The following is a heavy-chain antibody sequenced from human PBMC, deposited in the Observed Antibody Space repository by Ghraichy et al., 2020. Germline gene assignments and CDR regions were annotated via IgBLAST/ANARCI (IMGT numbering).Heavy chain of an antibody. CDR3: ARDFGGYAGGDWFDP. D-gene: IGHD3-16*01. CDR1: GGSISSYY. J-gene: IGHJ5*02. CDR2: IYYSGST. V-gene: IGHV4-59*01. Sequence: SETLSLTCTVSGGSISSYYWSWIRQPPGKGLEWIGYIYYSGSTNYNPSLKSRVTISVDTSKNQFSLKLSSVTAADTAVYYCARDFGGYAGGDWFDPWGQGTLVTVSS.